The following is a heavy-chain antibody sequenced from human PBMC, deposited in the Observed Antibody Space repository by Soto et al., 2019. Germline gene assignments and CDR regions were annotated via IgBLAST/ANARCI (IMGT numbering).Heavy chain of an antibody. CDR3: AREGYCSSTSCYGINWFDP. Sequence: GGSLRLSCAASGFTFSDYYMSWIRQAPGKGLEWVSYISSSGSTIYYADSVKGRFTISRDNAKNSLYLQMNSLRAEDTAVYYCAREGYCSSTSCYGINWFDPWGQGTLVTVSS. J-gene: IGHJ5*02. V-gene: IGHV3-11*01. CDR2: ISSSGSTI. CDR1: GFTFSDYY. D-gene: IGHD2-2*01.